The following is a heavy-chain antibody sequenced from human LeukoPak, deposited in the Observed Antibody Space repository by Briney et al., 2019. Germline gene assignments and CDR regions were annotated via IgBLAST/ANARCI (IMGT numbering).Heavy chain of an antibody. D-gene: IGHD6-6*01. CDR2: ISFDGNDV. J-gene: IGHJ5*02. CDR3: LRAPSIDAHRFDN. V-gene: IGHV3-30*19. CDR1: GFTFSTYS. Sequence: GGSLRLSCVVSGFTFSTYSMNWVRQAPGKGLDWVASISFDGNDVYYTASVRGRSTISRDNSGDTVSLQINSLTTDDTAVYYCLRAPSIDAHRFDNWGQGTLVSVSS.